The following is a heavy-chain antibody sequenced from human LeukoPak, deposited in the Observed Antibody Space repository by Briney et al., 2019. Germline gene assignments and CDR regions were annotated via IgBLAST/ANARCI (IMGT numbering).Heavy chain of an antibody. CDR2: IYYSGST. D-gene: IGHD2-15*01. CDR3: ARWRGCSGGSCNAFDI. V-gene: IGHV4-59*01. CDR1: GGSISSYY. J-gene: IGHJ3*02. Sequence: PSETLSLTCTVSGGSISSYYWSWIRQPPGKGLEWIGYIYYSGSTNYNPSLKSRVTISVDTSKNQFSLKLSSVTAADTAVYYCARWRGCSGGSCNAFDIRGQGTMVTVSS.